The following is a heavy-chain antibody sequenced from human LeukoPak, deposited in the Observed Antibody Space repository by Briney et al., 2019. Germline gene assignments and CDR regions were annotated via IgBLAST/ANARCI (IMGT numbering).Heavy chain of an antibody. Sequence: GGSLRLSCAASGFTFSDYYMNWIRQAPGKGLEWVSYISSSGNSMHYADSVKGRFTISRDNANNSLCLQMNSLRVEDTAVYYCAKDLDFWSGYIFGYWGQGTLVTVSS. V-gene: IGHV3-11*01. CDR1: GFTFSDYY. D-gene: IGHD3-3*01. CDR2: ISSSGNSM. J-gene: IGHJ4*02. CDR3: AKDLDFWSGYIFGY.